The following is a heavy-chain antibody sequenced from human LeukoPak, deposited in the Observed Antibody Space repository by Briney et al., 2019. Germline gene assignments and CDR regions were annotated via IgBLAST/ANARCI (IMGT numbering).Heavy chain of an antibody. CDR1: GGTFSSYA. CDR2: IIPIFGTA. D-gene: IGHD2-8*01. V-gene: IGHV1-69*13. J-gene: IGHJ5*02. Sequence: SVKVSCKASGGTFSSYAISWVRQAPGQGLEWMGGIIPIFGTANYAQKFQGRVTITADESTSTAYMELSSLRSEDTAVYYCASSVRDYCTNVVCYHLWGQGTLVTVSS. CDR3: ASSVRDYCTNVVCYHL.